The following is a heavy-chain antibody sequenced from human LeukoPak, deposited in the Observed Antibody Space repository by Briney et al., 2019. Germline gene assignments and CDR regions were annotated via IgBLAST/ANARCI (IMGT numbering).Heavy chain of an antibody. D-gene: IGHD2-2*02. CDR3: ARSLYRGIDFFDY. CDR1: GFTFSSYW. Sequence: GGSLRLSCAVPGFTFSSYWMSWVRQAPGKGLEWVANIKQDGSEKYYVDSVKGRFTISRDNAKNSLYLQMNSLRAEDTAVYYCARSLYRGIDFFDYWGQGTLVTVSS. CDR2: IKQDGSEK. J-gene: IGHJ4*02. V-gene: IGHV3-7*01.